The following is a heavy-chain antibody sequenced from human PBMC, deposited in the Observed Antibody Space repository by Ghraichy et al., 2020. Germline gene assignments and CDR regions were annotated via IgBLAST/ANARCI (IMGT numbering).Heavy chain of an antibody. Sequence: GGSLRLSCVGSGFTFSGYNMNWVRQSPGKGLEWVSYISSGSKAIFYADSVKGRFTISRDNAQNSLYLQMNSLRDEDTAIYYCARGSRVVRFYYYDGMDVWGQGTTVTVSS. J-gene: IGHJ6*02. CDR3: ARGSRVVRFYYYDGMDV. V-gene: IGHV3-48*02. CDR1: GFTFSGYN. CDR2: ISSGSKAI. D-gene: IGHD4-23*01.